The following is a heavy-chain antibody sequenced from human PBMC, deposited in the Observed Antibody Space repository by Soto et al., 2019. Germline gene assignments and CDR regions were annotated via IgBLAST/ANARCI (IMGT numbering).Heavy chain of an antibody. CDR1: GFTFSSYW. Sequence: LRLSCAASGFTFSSYWMHWVRQAPGKGLVWVSRINSDGSSTSYADSVKGRLTISRDNAKNTLYLQMNSLRAEDTAVYYCARVTRTPGVYYYYYGMDVWGQGTTVTVSS. CDR3: ARVTRTPGVYYYYYGMDV. J-gene: IGHJ6*02. D-gene: IGHD2-15*01. V-gene: IGHV3-74*01. CDR2: INSDGSST.